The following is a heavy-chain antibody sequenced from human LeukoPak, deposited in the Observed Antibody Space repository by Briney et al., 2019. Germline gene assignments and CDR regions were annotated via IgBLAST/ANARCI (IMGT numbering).Heavy chain of an antibody. V-gene: IGHV4-39*01. D-gene: IGHD2-2*01. CDR1: GGSISSTIYY. CDR2: MYYSGST. CDR3: ARGRRYHDWFDP. J-gene: IGHJ5*02. Sequence: SETLSLTCTVSGGSISSTIYYWGWIRQPPGKGLEWIGGMYYSGSTYYNPSLKSRVTMSVDTSKNQFSLKLSFVTAAGTAVYYCARGRRYHDWFDPWGQGTLVTVSS.